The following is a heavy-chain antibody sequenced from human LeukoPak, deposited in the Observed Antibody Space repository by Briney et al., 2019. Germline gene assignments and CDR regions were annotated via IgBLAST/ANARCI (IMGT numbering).Heavy chain of an antibody. J-gene: IGHJ2*01. CDR1: GFTFSSYE. D-gene: IGHD3-10*01. Sequence: GGSLRRSCAASGFTFSSYEMHWVRQAPGKGLEWVSYISSSGSTIYYADSVKGRFTISRDNAKNSLYLQMNSLRAEDTAVYYCARSGNTGRNWYFDLWGRGTLVTVSS. CDR3: ARSGNTGRNWYFDL. CDR2: ISSSGSTI. V-gene: IGHV3-48*03.